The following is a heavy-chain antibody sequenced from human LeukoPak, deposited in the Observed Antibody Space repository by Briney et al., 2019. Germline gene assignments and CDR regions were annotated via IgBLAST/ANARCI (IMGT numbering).Heavy chain of an antibody. CDR1: GGSISSYY. CDR3: ARFIYYGSGSYYYFDD. CDR2: IYSSGSS. D-gene: IGHD3-10*01. Sequence: PETLSLTCTVSGGSISSYYWSWIRQPAGKGLEWIGRIYSSGSSSYNPSLKSRATMSVDTSNNQFSLKLRSVTAADTAVYFCARFIYYGSGSYYYFDDWGQGTLVTVSS. J-gene: IGHJ4*02. V-gene: IGHV4-4*07.